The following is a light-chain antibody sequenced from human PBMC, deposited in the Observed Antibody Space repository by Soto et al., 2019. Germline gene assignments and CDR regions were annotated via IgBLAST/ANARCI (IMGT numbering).Light chain of an antibody. CDR1: SGHSNYA. V-gene: IGLV4-69*01. CDR2: LNSDGSH. CDR3: QTWGTGLGV. J-gene: IGLJ3*02. Sequence: QPVLTQSPSASASLGASVKLTCTLSSGHSNYAIAWHQQQPEKGPRYLMKLNSDGSHSKGDGIPDRFSGSSSGAERDLTISSLQSEDEADYYCQTWGTGLGVFGGGTQLTVL.